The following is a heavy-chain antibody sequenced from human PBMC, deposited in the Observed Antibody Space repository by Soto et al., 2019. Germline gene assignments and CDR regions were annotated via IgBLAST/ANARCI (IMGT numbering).Heavy chain of an antibody. Sequence: QVQLQESGPGLVKPSQTLSLTCTVSGGSISSGGYYWSWIRQHPGKGLEWIGYIYYSGSTYYHPPLRSGVTTAVDTSKNQFSLKLSSVTAADTAVYYCARGYCSGGSCYEDASYFDYWGQGTLVTVSS. CDR2: IYYSGST. CDR3: ARGYCSGGSCYEDASYFDY. D-gene: IGHD2-15*01. V-gene: IGHV4-31*03. J-gene: IGHJ4*02. CDR1: GGSISSGGYY.